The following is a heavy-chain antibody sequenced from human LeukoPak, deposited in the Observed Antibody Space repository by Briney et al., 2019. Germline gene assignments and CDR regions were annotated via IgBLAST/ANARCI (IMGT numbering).Heavy chain of an antibody. CDR2: ISGSSSTI. Sequence: GGSLRLSCAASGFTFSSYSMNWVRQAPGKGLEWISYISGSSSTIYYADSVKGRFTISRDNSKNTLYLQMNSLRAEDTAVYYCARDPSDYYDSSGYSPDAFDIWGQGTMVTVSS. J-gene: IGHJ3*02. V-gene: IGHV3-48*01. CDR1: GFTFSSYS. D-gene: IGHD3-22*01. CDR3: ARDPSDYYDSSGYSPDAFDI.